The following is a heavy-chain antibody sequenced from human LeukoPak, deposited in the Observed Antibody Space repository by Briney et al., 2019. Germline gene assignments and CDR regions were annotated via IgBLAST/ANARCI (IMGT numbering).Heavy chain of an antibody. CDR2: IYSGGST. CDR3: AREGPYYYELPDY. D-gene: IGHD3-22*01. J-gene: IGHJ4*02. V-gene: IGHV3-66*01. Sequence: GGSLRLSCAASGFTFSSYSMNWVRQAPGKGLEWVSVIYSGGSTYYADSVKGRFTISRDNSKNTLYLQMNSLRAEDTAVYYCAREGPYYYELPDYWGQGTLVTVSS. CDR1: GFTFSSYS.